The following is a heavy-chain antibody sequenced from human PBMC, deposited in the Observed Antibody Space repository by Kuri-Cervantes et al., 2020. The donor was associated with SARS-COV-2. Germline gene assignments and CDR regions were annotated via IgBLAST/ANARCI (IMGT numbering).Heavy chain of an antibody. CDR2: INPNSGGT. CDR1: GYTFTGYY. V-gene: IGHV1-2*04. J-gene: IGHJ4*02. Sequence: ASVKVSCKASGYTFTGYYMHWVRQAPGQGLEWMGWINPNSGGTNYAQKFQGWVTMTRDTSISTAYMELSRLRFDDTAVYYCARDHGYNYGPFDYWGQGTLVTVSS. D-gene: IGHD5-24*01. CDR3: ARDHGYNYGPFDY.